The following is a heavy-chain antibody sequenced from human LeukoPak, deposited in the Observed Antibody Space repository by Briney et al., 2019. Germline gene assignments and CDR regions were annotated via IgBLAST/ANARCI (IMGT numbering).Heavy chain of an antibody. CDR2: IYYSGST. V-gene: IGHV4-39*01. CDR1: GGSISSSSYY. CDR3: ARHRSGTYYRFDY. D-gene: IGHD1-26*01. J-gene: IGHJ4*02. Sequence: SETLSLTCTVSGGSISSSSYYWGWIRQPPGKGLEWIGSIYYSGSTYYNPSLKSRVTISVDTSKNQFSLKLSSVTAADTAVYYCARHRSGTYYRFDYWGQGTPVTVSS.